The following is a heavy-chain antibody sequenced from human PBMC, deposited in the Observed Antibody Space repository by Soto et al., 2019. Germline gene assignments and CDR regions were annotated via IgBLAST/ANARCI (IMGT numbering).Heavy chain of an antibody. CDR1: GFTFSSYW. J-gene: IGHJ4*02. D-gene: IGHD3-3*01. V-gene: IGHV3-74*01. CDR2: INSDGSST. CDR3: AREVYDFWSGYYPDY. Sequence: GGSLRLSCAASGFTFSSYWMHWVRQAPGKGLVWVSRINSDGSSTSYADSVKGRFTISRDNAKNTLYLQMNSLRAEDTAVYYCAREVYDFWSGYYPDYWGQGTLVTVSS.